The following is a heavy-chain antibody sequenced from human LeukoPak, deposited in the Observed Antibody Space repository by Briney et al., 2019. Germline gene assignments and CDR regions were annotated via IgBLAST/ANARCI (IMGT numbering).Heavy chain of an antibody. Sequence: PGRSLRLSCAASGFSLTTYGTHWLRQAPGKGLEWVAVIWYDGSRKFYGDSVKGRFTVSRDTSENTVYLQMNTLRVDDTAVYYCARDGGSGIDYWGQGTLVTVSS. D-gene: IGHD3-10*01. CDR1: GFSLTTYG. CDR2: IWYDGSRK. J-gene: IGHJ4*02. CDR3: ARDGGSGIDY. V-gene: IGHV3-33*01.